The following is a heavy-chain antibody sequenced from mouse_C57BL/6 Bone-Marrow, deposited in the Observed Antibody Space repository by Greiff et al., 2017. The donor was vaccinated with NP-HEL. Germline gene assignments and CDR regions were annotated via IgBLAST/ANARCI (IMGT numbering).Heavy chain of an antibody. CDR3: ARDPHYYGSLYWYFDV. CDR2: INYDGSST. CDR1: GFTFSDYY. Sequence: EVKLMESEGGLVQPGSSMKLSCTASGFTFSDYYMAWVRQVPEKGLEWVANINYDGSSTYYLDSLKSRFIISRDNAKNILYLQMSSLKSEDTATYYCARDPHYYGSLYWYFDVWGTGTTVTVSS. V-gene: IGHV5-16*01. D-gene: IGHD1-1*01. J-gene: IGHJ1*03.